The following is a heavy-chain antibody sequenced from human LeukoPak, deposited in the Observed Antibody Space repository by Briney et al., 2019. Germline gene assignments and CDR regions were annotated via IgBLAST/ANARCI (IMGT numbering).Heavy chain of an antibody. CDR2: ISTTGSSI. D-gene: IGHD6-19*01. CDR1: GFTFSSYE. CDR3: ARVQRGIAVALDY. Sequence: TGGSLRLSCAASGFTFSSYEMNWVRQAPGKGLEWVSYISTTGSSIYYADSVKGRFTISRDNVKNLLYLQMNSLRAEDTAVYYCARVQRGIAVALDYWGQGPLATVSS. J-gene: IGHJ4*02. V-gene: IGHV3-48*03.